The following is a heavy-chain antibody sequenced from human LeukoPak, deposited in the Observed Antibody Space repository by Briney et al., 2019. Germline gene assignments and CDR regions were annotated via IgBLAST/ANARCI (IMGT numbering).Heavy chain of an antibody. CDR1: GFTFSSYS. J-gene: IGHJ4*02. D-gene: IGHD6-19*01. CDR2: ISSSSSYI. Sequence: GGSLRLSCAASGFTFSSYSMNWVRQAPGKGLEWVSSISSSSSYIYYADSVKGRFTISRDNAKDSLYLQMNSLRAEDTAVYYCARVKSSGWSTFVYWGQGTLVTVSS. V-gene: IGHV3-21*01. CDR3: ARVKSSGWSTFVY.